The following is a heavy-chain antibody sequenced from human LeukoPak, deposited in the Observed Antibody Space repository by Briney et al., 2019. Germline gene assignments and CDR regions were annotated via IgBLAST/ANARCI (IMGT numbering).Heavy chain of an antibody. V-gene: IGHV4-30-2*01. CDR1: GDSLSSGGYS. CDR2: IYHSGST. J-gene: IGHJ3*02. Sequence: SETLSLTCAVSGDSLSSGGYSWSWIRQPPGKGLEWIGYIYHSGSTYYNPSLKSRVTISVDGSKNQFSLKLSSVTAADTAVYYCATGITGTPFTFDIWGQGTMVTVSS. D-gene: IGHD1-7*01. CDR3: ATGITGTPFTFDI.